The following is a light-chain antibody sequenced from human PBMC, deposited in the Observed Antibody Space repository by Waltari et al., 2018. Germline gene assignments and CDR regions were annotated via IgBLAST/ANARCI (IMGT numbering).Light chain of an antibody. CDR3: MQALQSPLT. J-gene: IGKJ4*01. CDR2: LGS. V-gene: IGKV2-28*01. Sequence: IVMTQSPLSLPVTPGGTASISCTSSRSLLHSSGYNYVDWYLQKPGQPPQLLISLGSNRASGVPDRFSGSGSGTDFTLKISRVEAEDVGVYYCMQALQSPLTFGGGTKVEIK. CDR1: RSLLHSSGYNY.